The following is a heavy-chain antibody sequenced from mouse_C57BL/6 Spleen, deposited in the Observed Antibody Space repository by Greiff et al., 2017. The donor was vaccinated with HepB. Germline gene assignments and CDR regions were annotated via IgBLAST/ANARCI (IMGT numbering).Heavy chain of an antibody. V-gene: IGHV1-18*01. CDR3: ARRSDYDGSFAY. CDR2: INPNNGGT. J-gene: IGHJ3*01. D-gene: IGHD2-4*01. Sequence: EVQLQQSGPELVKPGASVKIPCKASGYTFTDYNMDWVKQSHGKSLEWIGDINPNNGGTIYNQKFKGKATLTVDKSSSTAYMELRSLTSEDTAVYYCARRSDYDGSFAYWGQGTLVTVSA. CDR1: GYTFTDYN.